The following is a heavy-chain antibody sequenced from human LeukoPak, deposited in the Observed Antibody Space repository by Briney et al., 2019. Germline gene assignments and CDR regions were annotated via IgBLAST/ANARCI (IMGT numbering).Heavy chain of an antibody. CDR2: IYYSGST. J-gene: IGHJ4*02. Sequence: SETLSLTCTVSGGSISSYYWSWIRQPPGKGLEWIGYIYYSGSTNYNPSLKSRVTMSVDTSKNQFSLKLSSVTAADTAVYYCARDGCGGDCYSGLDYFDYWGQGTLVTVSS. CDR1: GGSISSYY. V-gene: IGHV4-59*12. CDR3: ARDGCGGDCYSGLDYFDY. D-gene: IGHD2-21*02.